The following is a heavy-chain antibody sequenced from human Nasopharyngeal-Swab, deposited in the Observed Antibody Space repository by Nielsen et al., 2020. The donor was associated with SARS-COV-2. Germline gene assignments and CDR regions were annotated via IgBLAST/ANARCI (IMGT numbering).Heavy chain of an antibody. V-gene: IGHV4-34*01. Sequence: CPAPGKGLEWIGEINHSGSTNYNPSLKSRVTISVDTSKNQFSLKLSSVTAADTAVYYCARAGDIRYYYYGMDVWGQGTTVTVSS. J-gene: IGHJ6*02. CDR3: ARAGDIRYYYYGMDV. CDR2: INHSGST. D-gene: IGHD2-21*01.